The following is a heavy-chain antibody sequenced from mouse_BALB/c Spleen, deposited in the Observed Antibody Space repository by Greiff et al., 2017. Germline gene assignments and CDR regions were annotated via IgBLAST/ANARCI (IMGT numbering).Heavy chain of an antibody. Sequence: EVKLVESGGGLVQPGGSLKLSCAASGFTFSSYTMSWVRQTPEKRLEWVAYISNGGGSTYYPDTVKGRVTISRDNAKNTLYLQMSSLKSEDTAMFYCARQDYDYDPWFAYWGQGTLVTVAA. CDR3: ARQDYDYDPWFAY. CDR1: GFTFSSYT. CDR2: ISNGGGST. V-gene: IGHV5-12-2*01. D-gene: IGHD2-4*01. J-gene: IGHJ3*01.